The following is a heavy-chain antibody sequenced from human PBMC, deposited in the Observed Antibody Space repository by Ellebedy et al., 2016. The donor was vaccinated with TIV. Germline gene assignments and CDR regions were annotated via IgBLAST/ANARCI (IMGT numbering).Heavy chain of an antibody. CDR2: ISGSDGST. CDR1: GFTFSSYA. D-gene: IGHD5-24*01. J-gene: IGHJ4*02. CDR3: ARGGSTGWLQSYFDY. Sequence: GESLKISCAASGFTFSSYAMSWVRQAPGKGLEWVSAISGSDGSTYYADSVKGRFTISRDNSKNTLYLQMNSRRAEDTAVYYCARGGSTGWLQSYFDYWGQGTLVTVSS. V-gene: IGHV3-23*01.